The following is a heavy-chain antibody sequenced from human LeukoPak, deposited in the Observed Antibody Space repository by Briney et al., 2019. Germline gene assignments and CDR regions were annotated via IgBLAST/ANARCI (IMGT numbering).Heavy chain of an antibody. D-gene: IGHD1-26*01. V-gene: IGHV1-69*13. CDR2: IIPIFGTA. CDR3: APSGNYEGY. CDR1: GYTFTGYF. J-gene: IGHJ4*02. Sequence: SVKVSCKASGYTFTGYFIHWVRQAPGQGLEWMGGIIPIFGTANYAQKFQGRVTITADESTSTAYMELSSLRSEDTAVYYCAPSGNYEGYWGQGTLVTVSS.